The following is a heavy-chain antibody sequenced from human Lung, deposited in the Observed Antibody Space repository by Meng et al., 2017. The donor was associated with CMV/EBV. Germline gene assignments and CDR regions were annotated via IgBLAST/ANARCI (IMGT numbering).Heavy chain of an antibody. V-gene: IGHV5-51*01. CDR1: GYSFTNYW. CDR3: ARSGVHYTAMIPCDY. D-gene: IGHD5-18*01. CDR2: IYPDDSET. J-gene: IGHJ4*02. Sequence: GEXXKISCKGSGYSFTNYWIGWVRQMPGKGLEWMGIIYPDDSETIYSPYFQDRVTISADKSLSNAYLQWSSLKASDNAMYYCARSGVHYTAMIPCDYWGLGTLVTVSS.